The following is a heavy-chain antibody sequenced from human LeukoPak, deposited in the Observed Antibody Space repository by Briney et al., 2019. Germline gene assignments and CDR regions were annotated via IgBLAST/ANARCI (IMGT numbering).Heavy chain of an antibody. CDR3: ARADLVPAAPPRGY. J-gene: IGHJ4*02. Sequence: GASVKVSCKASGYTFTSYDINWVRQATGQGLEWMGWINPNSGGTNYAQKFQGRVTMTRDTSISTAYMELSRLRSDDTAVYYCARADLVPAAPPRGYWGQGTLVTVSS. V-gene: IGHV1-2*02. CDR1: GYTFTSYD. CDR2: INPNSGGT. D-gene: IGHD2-2*01.